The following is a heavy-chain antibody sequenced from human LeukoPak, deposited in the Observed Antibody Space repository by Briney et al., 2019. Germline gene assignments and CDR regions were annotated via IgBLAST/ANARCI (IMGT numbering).Heavy chain of an antibody. D-gene: IGHD6-13*01. J-gene: IGHJ4*02. V-gene: IGHV3-7*01. CDR2: IKQDGSEK. CDR3: ARGAAAVVY. Sequence: PGGSLRLSCAASGFTVSTTHMSWVRQTPGKGLEWVANIKQDGSEKYYVDSVKGRFTISRDNAKNSLYLQMNSLRAEDTAVYYCARGAAAVVYWGQGTLVTVSS. CDR1: GFTVSTTH.